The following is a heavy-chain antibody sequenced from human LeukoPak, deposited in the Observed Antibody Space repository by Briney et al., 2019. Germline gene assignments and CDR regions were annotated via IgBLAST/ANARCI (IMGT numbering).Heavy chain of an antibody. V-gene: IGHV3-53*01. CDR2: IYSGGST. Sequence: GGSLRLSCAASGFTVSSNYMNWVRQAPGKGLEWVSVIYSGGSTNYADSVKGRFTISRDNSKNTLYLQMDSLRAEDTAVYYCARDLHCRSTTRYTHGAFDIWGQGTMVTVSS. D-gene: IGHD2-2*01. CDR1: GFTVSSNY. J-gene: IGHJ3*02. CDR3: ARDLHCRSTTRYTHGAFDI.